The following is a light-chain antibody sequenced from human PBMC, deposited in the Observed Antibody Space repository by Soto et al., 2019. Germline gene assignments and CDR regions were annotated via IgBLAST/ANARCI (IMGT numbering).Light chain of an antibody. V-gene: IGLV2-11*01. CDR1: SSDVGSYDY. J-gene: IGLJ1*01. Sequence: VLTHPHSVSGSPGQSVTISCTGISSDVGSYDYVSWYQQHPGKAPKPVIHVVDKRPSGVPDRFSGSKSGNTASLTISGLQAEDEADYYCCSYAGTFYVFGTGPRVTVL. CDR3: CSYAGTFYV. CDR2: VVD.